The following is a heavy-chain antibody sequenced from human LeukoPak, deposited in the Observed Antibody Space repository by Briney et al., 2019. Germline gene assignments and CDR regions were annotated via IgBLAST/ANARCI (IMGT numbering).Heavy chain of an antibody. V-gene: IGHV4-59*01. CDR1: GGSISSYY. CDR2: IYYSGST. J-gene: IGHJ4*02. Sequence: SETLSLTCTVSGGSISSYYWSWIRQPPGKGLEGIGYIYYSGSTNYNPSLKSRVTISVDTSKNQFSLKLSSVTAADTAVYYCARDSRDSSGWYEMGYYFDYWGQGTLVTVSS. D-gene: IGHD6-19*01. CDR3: ARDSRDSSGWYEMGYYFDY.